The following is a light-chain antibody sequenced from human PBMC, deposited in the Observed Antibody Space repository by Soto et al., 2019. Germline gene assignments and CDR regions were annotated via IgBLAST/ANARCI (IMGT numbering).Light chain of an antibody. Sequence: QAVVTQPPSASGTPGQRVFISCSGSSSNIGGTNYAYWYQQLPGAAPKLLMHSNNLRPSGVPERISGSKSGTSASLAISGLRSEDEAVYYCASWDDRLGAVIFGGGTKLNVL. CDR3: ASWDDRLGAVI. CDR2: SNN. J-gene: IGLJ2*01. V-gene: IGLV1-47*02. CDR1: SSNIGGTNY.